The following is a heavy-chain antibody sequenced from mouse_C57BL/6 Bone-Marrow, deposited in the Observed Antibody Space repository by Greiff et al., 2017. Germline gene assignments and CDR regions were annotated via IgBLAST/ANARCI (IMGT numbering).Heavy chain of an antibody. CDR2: IYPGGGDT. CDR3: ARDWDYFDY. Sequence: VMLVESGAELVKPGASVKLSCKVSGYAFSTYWMNWVKQRPGKGLEWIGQIYPGGGDTNYNGKFKGKATLTADKSSSTAYRQLNSLNSEVSACYFYARDWDYFDYWGQGTTLTVSS. J-gene: IGHJ2*01. CDR1: GYAFSTYW. V-gene: IGHV1-80*01. D-gene: IGHD4-1*01.